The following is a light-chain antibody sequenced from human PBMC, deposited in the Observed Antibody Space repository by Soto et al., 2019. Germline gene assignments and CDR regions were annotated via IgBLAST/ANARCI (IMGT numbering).Light chain of an antibody. CDR1: QRVSSN. V-gene: IGKV3-11*01. J-gene: IGKJ5*01. Sequence: EIVLTQSPGTLSLSPGERATLSCRASQRVSSNFLAWYQQKPGQAPRLLIYDASNRATGIPARFSGSGSGTDFTLTISSLEPEDFAVYYCQQRSNWPPITFGQGTRLEIK. CDR3: QQRSNWPPIT. CDR2: DAS.